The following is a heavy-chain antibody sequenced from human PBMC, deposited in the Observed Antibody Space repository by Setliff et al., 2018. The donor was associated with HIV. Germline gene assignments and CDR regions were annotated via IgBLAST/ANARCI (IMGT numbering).Heavy chain of an antibody. CDR2: IIPIFGTA. Sequence: SVMVSCKASGGTFSSYAISWVRQAPGQGLEWMGGIIPIFGTANYAQKFQGRVTITADESTSTAYMELSSLRSEDTAVYYRARSYGPIPFDYWGQGTLVTVSS. J-gene: IGHJ4*02. CDR1: GGTFSSYA. CDR3: ARSYGPIPFDY. D-gene: IGHD3-10*01. V-gene: IGHV1-69*13.